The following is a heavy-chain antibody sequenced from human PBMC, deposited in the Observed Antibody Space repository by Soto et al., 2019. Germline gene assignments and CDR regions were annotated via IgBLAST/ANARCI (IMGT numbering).Heavy chain of an antibody. Sequence: PGGSLRLSCAASGFAFQTYTMEWLRQPPGKGLEWVSSITISGNYIYYADSVKGRFTISRGNGRNSVYLQMNSLRAEDTAVYYCAKVGVLRTNFRWFDLWGQGTLVTSPQ. CDR3: AKVGVLRTNFRWFDL. J-gene: IGHJ5*02. D-gene: IGHD2-8*01. CDR2: ITISGNYI. CDR1: GFAFQTYT. V-gene: IGHV3-21*01.